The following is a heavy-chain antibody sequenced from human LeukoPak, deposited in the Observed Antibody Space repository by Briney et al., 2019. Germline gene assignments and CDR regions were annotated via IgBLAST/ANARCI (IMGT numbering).Heavy chain of an antibody. Sequence: ASVKVSXKASGGTFSSYAISWVRQAPGQGLEWMGRIIPIFGTANYAQKFQGRVTITTDESTSTAYMELSSLRSEDTAVYYCAREFSWVYFDYWGQGTLVTVSS. CDR3: AREFSWVYFDY. V-gene: IGHV1-69*05. D-gene: IGHD1-26*01. J-gene: IGHJ4*02. CDR1: GGTFSSYA. CDR2: IIPIFGTA.